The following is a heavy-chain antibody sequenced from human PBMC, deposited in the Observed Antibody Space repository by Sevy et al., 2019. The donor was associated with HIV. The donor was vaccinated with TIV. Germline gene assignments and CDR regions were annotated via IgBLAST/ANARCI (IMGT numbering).Heavy chain of an antibody. V-gene: IGHV1-69*06. CDR2: IIPIFGTA. CDR1: GGTFSSYA. CDR3: ARGRYSSSWYTSDFDY. Sequence: ASVKVSCKACGGTFSSYAISWVRQAPGQGLEWMGGIIPIFGTANYAQKFQGRVTITADKSTSTAYMELSSLRSEDTAVYYCARGRYSSSWYTSDFDYWGQGTLVTVSS. D-gene: IGHD6-13*01. J-gene: IGHJ4*02.